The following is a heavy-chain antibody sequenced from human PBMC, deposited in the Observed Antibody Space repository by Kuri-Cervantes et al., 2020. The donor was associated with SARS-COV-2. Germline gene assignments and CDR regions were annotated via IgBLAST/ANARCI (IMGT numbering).Heavy chain of an antibody. J-gene: IGHJ5*02. V-gene: IGHV1-69*13. CDR3: ARAGWGRDQYGDYAYNWFDP. Sequence: SVKVSCKASGGTFSSYAISWVRQAPGQGLEWMGGIIPIFGTANYAQKFQGRVTITADESTGTAYMELSSLRSEDTAVYYCARAGWGRDQYGDYAYNWFDPWGQGTLVTVSS. D-gene: IGHD4-17*01. CDR2: IIPIFGTA. CDR1: GGTFSSYA.